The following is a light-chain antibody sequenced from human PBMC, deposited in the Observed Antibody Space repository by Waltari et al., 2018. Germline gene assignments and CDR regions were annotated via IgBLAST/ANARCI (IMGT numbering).Light chain of an antibody. CDR3: QQRRNWPT. CDR2: DVS. J-gene: IGKJ4*01. Sequence: EIVLTQSPATLSLSPGERATLSCRASQSVSTFLAWYHQKPGQSPRLLIYDVSFRATGIPSRFSGSGSETDFTLTISSLEPEDFAVYYCQQRRNWPTFGGGTKVEVK. CDR1: QSVSTF. V-gene: IGKV3-11*01.